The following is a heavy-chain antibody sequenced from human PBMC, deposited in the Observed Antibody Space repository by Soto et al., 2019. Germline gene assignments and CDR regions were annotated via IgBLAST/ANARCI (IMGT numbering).Heavy chain of an antibody. D-gene: IGHD2-15*01. CDR3: ARQWDIVLWYYYYGMDV. CDR2: IDPRDSDT. CDR1: GYSFTPYS. J-gene: IGHJ6*02. Sequence: GESRKISCKGSGYSFTPYSIGGERQLPGKGLEWMGRIDPRDSDTRYSPSFQGQVTISADKSISAAYLQWSSLKASDTAMYYCARQWDIVLWYYYYGMDVWGQGTTVTVS. V-gene: IGHV5-51*01.